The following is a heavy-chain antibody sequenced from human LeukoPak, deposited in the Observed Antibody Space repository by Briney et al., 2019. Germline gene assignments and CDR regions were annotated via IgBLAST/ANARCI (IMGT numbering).Heavy chain of an antibody. V-gene: IGHV3-23*01. CDR2: ISGSGGST. Sequence: GGSLRLSCAASGFTFSDYYMSWIRQAPGKGLEWVSAISGSGGSTYYADSVKGRFTISRDNSKNTLYLQMNSLRAEDTAVYYCAKVPHYDILTGYLRTRSYFDYWGQGTLVTVSS. J-gene: IGHJ4*02. D-gene: IGHD3-9*01. CDR1: GFTFSDYY. CDR3: AKVPHYDILTGYLRTRSYFDY.